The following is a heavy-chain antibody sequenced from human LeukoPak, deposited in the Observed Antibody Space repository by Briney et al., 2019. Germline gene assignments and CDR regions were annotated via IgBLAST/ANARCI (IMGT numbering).Heavy chain of an antibody. J-gene: IGHJ4*02. Sequence: PGGSLRLSCAASGFTFSSYAMHWVRQAPGKGLEWVAVISYDGSNKYYADSVKGRLTISRDNSKNTLYLQMNSLRAEDTAVYYCARARGLRYPDWGYWGQGTLVTVSS. V-gene: IGHV3-30*04. CDR3: ARARGLRYPDWGY. CDR2: ISYDGSNK. CDR1: GFTFSSYA. D-gene: IGHD3-9*01.